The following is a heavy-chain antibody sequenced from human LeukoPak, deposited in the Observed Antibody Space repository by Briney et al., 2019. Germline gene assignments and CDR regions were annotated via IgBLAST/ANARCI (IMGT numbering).Heavy chain of an antibody. CDR2: ISYDGSNK. CDR1: GFTFSSYA. Sequence: GGSLRLSCAASGFTFSSYAMHWVRQAPGKGLEWVAVISYDGSNKYYADSVKGRFTISRDNSKNTLYLQMNSLRAEDTAVYYCARGGYYTVTTPFDYWGQGTLVTVSS. D-gene: IGHD4-17*01. CDR3: ARGGYYTVTTPFDY. J-gene: IGHJ4*02. V-gene: IGHV3-30-3*01.